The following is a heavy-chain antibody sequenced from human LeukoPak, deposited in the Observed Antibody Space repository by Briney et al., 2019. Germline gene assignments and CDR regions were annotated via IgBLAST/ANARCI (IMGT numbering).Heavy chain of an antibody. CDR2: INPNSGVT. CDR1: GYTFNGYY. J-gene: IGHJ3*02. CDR3: ARFGVVTNDAFDI. V-gene: IGHV1-2*02. D-gene: IGHD3-3*01. Sequence: ASVKVSCKASGYTFNGYYIHWVRQALGQGLEWMGWINPNSGVTKYAQHFQGRVTMIWDTSVSTAYMELSRLTSDDTAMYYCARFGVVTNDAFDIWGQGTMVTISS.